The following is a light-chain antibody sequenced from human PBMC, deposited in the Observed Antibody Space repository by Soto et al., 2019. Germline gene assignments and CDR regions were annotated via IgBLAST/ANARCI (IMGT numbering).Light chain of an antibody. V-gene: IGLV2-23*01. CDR1: SSGVGTYNL. Sequence: QSALTQPASVSGSPGPSITISCTGTSSGVGTYNLVSWYQQHPGKDPKLMIYEASKRPSGVSNRFSGSKSGNTASLTISGLQAEDEADYYCYSCAGTNWVFGGGTTLTVL. CDR3: YSCAGTNWV. CDR2: EAS. J-gene: IGLJ3*02.